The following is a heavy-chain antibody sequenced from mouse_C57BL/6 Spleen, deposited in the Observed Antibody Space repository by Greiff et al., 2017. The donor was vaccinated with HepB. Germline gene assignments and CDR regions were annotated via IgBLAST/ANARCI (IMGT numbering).Heavy chain of an antibody. CDR3: AREGDGYFCFDY. J-gene: IGHJ2*01. Sequence: QVQLKQPGAELVRPGSSVKLSCKASGYTFTSYWMDWVKQRPGQGLEWIGNIYPSDSETHYNQKFKDKATLTVDKSSSTAYMQLSSLTSEDSAVYYCAREGDGYFCFDYWGQGTTLTVSS. D-gene: IGHD2-3*01. CDR1: GYTFTSYW. CDR2: IYPSDSET. V-gene: IGHV1-61*01.